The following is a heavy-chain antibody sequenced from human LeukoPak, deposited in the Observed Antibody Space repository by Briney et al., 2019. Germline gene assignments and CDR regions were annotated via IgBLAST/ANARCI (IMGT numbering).Heavy chain of an antibody. CDR2: LYYSGNT. Sequence: SETLSLTCTVSGGSISSYSWSWIRQPPGKGLEWIGYLYYSGNTNYNPSLKSRVAISVDTSKNQFSLKLSSVTAADTAVYYCARVVTYYDSSGSVNGYFDLWGRGTLVTFSS. CDR3: ARVVTYYDSSGSVNGYFDL. V-gene: IGHV4-59*01. CDR1: GGSISSYS. D-gene: IGHD3-22*01. J-gene: IGHJ2*01.